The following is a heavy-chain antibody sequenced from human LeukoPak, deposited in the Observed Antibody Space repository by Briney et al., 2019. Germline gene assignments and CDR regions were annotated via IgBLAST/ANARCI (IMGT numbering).Heavy chain of an antibody. Sequence: SETLSLTCTVSGGSISGYYWSWIRQPPGKGLEWIGYIYYRGSTNYNPSLMSRASISVDTSKNQFSLKLDSLTAADTAVYYCVRRGVLWFGESSYYYFDLWGRGTLVAVSS. D-gene: IGHD3-10*01. CDR1: GGSISGYY. V-gene: IGHV4-59*01. CDR2: IYYRGST. CDR3: VRRGVLWFGESSYYYFDL. J-gene: IGHJ2*01.